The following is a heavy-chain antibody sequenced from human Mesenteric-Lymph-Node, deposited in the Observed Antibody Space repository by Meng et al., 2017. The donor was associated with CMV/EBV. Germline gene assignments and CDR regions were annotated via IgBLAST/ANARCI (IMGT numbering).Heavy chain of an antibody. CDR1: GFTFSNAW. CDR2: IKSKTDGGTT. CDR3: TSNRYSSGFDY. V-gene: IGHV3-15*01. Sequence: GGSLRLSCAASGFTFSNAWMSWVRQAPGKGLEWVGRIKSKTDGGTTDYAAPVKGRFTISRDDSKNTLYLQMNSLKTEDTAVYYCTSNRYSSGFDYWGQGTLVTVSS. J-gene: IGHJ4*02. D-gene: IGHD6-19*01.